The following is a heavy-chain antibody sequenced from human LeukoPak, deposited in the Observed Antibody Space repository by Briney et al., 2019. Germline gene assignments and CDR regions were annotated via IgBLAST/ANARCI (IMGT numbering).Heavy chain of an antibody. V-gene: IGHV3-48*03. CDR1: GFTFSRYE. CDR3: ATHYGSGSYLGYYYHYYMDV. Sequence: PGGSLRLSCAASGFTFSRYEMNWVRQAPGRGLQWVSYISSSGSTIYYADSVKGRFTISRDNAKSSLSLQMSSLRAEDTAVYYCATHYGSGSYLGYYYHYYMDVWGKGTTVTVSS. J-gene: IGHJ6*03. CDR2: ISSSGSTI. D-gene: IGHD3-10*01.